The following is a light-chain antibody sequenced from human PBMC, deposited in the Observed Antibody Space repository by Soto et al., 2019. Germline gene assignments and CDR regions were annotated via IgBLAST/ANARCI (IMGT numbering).Light chain of an antibody. Sequence: QSVLTQPPSVSGAPGQRVTISCTGSSSNIGAGYDVHWYQQLPGTAPKLLIYGNINRPSGVPDRFSGSKSGTSASLAITGLQAEDEADYYCSSYAASNNRGVFGSGTKVTVL. CDR3: SSYAASNNRGV. V-gene: IGLV1-40*01. CDR1: SSNIGAGYD. J-gene: IGLJ1*01. CDR2: GNI.